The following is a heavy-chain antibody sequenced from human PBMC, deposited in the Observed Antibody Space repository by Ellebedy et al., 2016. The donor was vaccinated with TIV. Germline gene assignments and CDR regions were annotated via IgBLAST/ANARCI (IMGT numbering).Heavy chain of an antibody. V-gene: IGHV1-69*13. CDR1: GGTFSSYA. CDR2: IIPIFGTA. D-gene: IGHD5-24*01. CDR3: ARGERWLQLGVGYFDY. Sequence: SVKVSXXASGGTFSSYAISWVRQAPGQGLEWMGGIIPIFGTANYAQKFQGRVTITADESTSTAYMELSSLRSEDTAVHYCARGERWLQLGVGYFDYWGQGTLVTVSS. J-gene: IGHJ4*02.